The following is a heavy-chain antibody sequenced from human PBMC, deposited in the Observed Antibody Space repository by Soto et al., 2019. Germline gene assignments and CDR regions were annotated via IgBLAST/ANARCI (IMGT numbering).Heavy chain of an antibody. J-gene: IGHJ4*02. V-gene: IGHV4-59*08. D-gene: IGHD3-16*02. CDR3: ARRVDYVWGSYRYSPYFDY. CDR1: GGSISSYY. Sequence: SETLSLTCTVSGGSISSYYWSWIRQPPGKGLEWIGYIYYSGSTNYNPSLKSRVTISVDTSKNQFSLKLSSVTAADTAGFFFARRVDYVWGSYRYSPYFDYWGQGTLVTVS. CDR2: IYYSGST.